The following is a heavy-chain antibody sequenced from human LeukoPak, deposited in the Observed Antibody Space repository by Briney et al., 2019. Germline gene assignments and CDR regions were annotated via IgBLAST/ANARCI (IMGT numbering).Heavy chain of an antibody. CDR3: ARDQGHDIPVRYYYYMDV. CDR2: ISSSSMTI. V-gene: IGHV3-48*04. J-gene: IGHJ6*03. D-gene: IGHD3-9*01. Sequence: GGSLRLSCAPSGFTFSSYSMNWVRHAPGKGLGWVSYISSSSMTIYHAHSVKGRFTISRDNPKNSLYLQMNSLRAEDTAVYYCARDQGHDIPVRYYYYMDVWGKGTTVTVSS. CDR1: GFTFSSYS.